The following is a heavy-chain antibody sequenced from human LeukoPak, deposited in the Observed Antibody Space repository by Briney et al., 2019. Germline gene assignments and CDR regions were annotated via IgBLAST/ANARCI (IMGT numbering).Heavy chain of an antibody. CDR3: AKNIITMVRGVIIKRGFDWFDP. D-gene: IGHD3-10*01. V-gene: IGHV1-2*02. CDR1: GYTFTGYY. CDR2: INPNSGGT. Sequence: ASVKVSCKASGYTFTGYYMHWVRQAPGQGLEWMGWINPNSGGTNYAQKFQGRVTMTRDTSISTAYMELSRLRSDDTAVYYCAKNIITMVRGVIIKRGFDWFDPWGQGTLVTVSS. J-gene: IGHJ5*02.